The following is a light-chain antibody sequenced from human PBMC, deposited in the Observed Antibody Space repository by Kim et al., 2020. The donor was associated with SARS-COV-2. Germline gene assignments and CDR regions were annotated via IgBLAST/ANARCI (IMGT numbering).Light chain of an antibody. Sequence: GQSVTISCPGTSIDVGGYNYVSWYQQHPGKAPKLMIYEVTKRPSGVPDRFSGSKSGNTASLTVSGLQAEDEADYYCSSYAGSNNLVFGGGTQLTVL. CDR1: SIDVGGYNY. CDR3: SSYAGSNNLV. J-gene: IGLJ2*01. CDR2: EVT. V-gene: IGLV2-8*01.